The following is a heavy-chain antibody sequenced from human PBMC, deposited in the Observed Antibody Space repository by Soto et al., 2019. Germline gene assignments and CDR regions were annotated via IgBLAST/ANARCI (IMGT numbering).Heavy chain of an antibody. V-gene: IGHV4-61*01. D-gene: IGHD5-12*01. CDR3: ARAYGGYADY. Sequence: SETLSLTCTVSGGSVSSGSYYWSWIRQPPGKGLEWIGYIYYSGSTNYNPSLKSRVTISVDTSKNQFSLKLSSVTAADMAVYYCARAYGGYADYWGQGALVTVSS. CDR1: GGSVSSGSYY. CDR2: IYYSGST. J-gene: IGHJ4*02.